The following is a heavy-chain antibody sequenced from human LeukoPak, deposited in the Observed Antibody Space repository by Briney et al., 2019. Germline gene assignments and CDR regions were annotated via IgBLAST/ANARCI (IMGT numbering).Heavy chain of an antibody. Sequence: SETPSLTCTVSGGSFSDFYWTWIRQSPGQGLEWIGYSGSSNYNPSLKSRVTISVDTSKRHFSLTLSSVTAADTGIYYCARTRRHYYGSGKNLTPWPAGLDVWGQGTTVIV. V-gene: IGHV4-59*01. CDR1: GGSFSDFY. D-gene: IGHD3-10*01. CDR2: SGSS. CDR3: ARTRRHYYGSGKNLTPWPAGLDV. J-gene: IGHJ6*02.